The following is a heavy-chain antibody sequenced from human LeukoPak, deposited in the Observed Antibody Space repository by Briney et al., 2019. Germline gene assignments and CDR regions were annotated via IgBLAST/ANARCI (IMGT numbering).Heavy chain of an antibody. CDR2: INPNNGGT. J-gene: IGHJ4*02. CDR3: ARELGFCSSTSCPLYHY. D-gene: IGHD2-2*01. Sequence: GASVKVSCKASGYTFTDYYMHWVRQAPGQGLEWMGWINPNNGGTNYAQKFYGRVTMTRVTSITTAYMELNRLTSDDTAAYYCARELGFCSSTSCPLYHYWGQGTLVTVSS. V-gene: IGHV1-2*02. CDR1: GYTFTDYY.